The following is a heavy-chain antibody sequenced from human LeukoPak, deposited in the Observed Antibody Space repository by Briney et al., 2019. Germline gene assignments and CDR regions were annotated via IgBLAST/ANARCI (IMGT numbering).Heavy chain of an antibody. CDR2: IKSKTDGGTT. D-gene: IGHD6-19*01. Sequence: GGSLRLSCAASGFTFSNAWMSWVRQAPGKGLEWVGRIKSKTDGGTTGYAAPVKGRFTISRDDSKNTLYLQMNSLRTEDTAVYYCTTDSSKIVFMDVWGKGTMVTVSS. J-gene: IGHJ6*03. V-gene: IGHV3-15*01. CDR1: GFTFSNAW. CDR3: TTDSSKIVFMDV.